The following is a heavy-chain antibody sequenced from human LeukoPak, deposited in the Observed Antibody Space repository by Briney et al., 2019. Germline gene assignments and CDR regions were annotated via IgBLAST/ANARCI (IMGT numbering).Heavy chain of an antibody. CDR3: ASGSYTHYYFDY. D-gene: IGHD1-26*01. CDR2: IYHSGST. Sequence: SKTLSLTCTVSGGSISTYYWSWIRQPPGKGLEWIGYIYHSGSTKYNPSLKSRVTISVDTSKNQFSLKLSSVTAADTAVYSCASGSYTHYYFDYWGQGTLVTVSS. J-gene: IGHJ4*02. CDR1: GGSISTYY. V-gene: IGHV4-59*01.